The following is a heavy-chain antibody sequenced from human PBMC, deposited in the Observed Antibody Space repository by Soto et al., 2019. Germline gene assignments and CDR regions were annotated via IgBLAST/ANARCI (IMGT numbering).Heavy chain of an antibody. CDR2: INPSGGST. V-gene: IGHV1-46*01. D-gene: IGHD3-3*01. CDR1: GYTFTSYY. CDR3: ARPVYYDFSFMDV. J-gene: IGHJ6*02. Sequence: ASVKVSCKASGYTFTSYYMHWVRQAPGQGLEWMGIINPSGGSTSYAQKFQGRVTMTRDTSMSTVYMELSSLRSEDTAVYYCARPVYYDFSFMDVWGQGTTVTVS.